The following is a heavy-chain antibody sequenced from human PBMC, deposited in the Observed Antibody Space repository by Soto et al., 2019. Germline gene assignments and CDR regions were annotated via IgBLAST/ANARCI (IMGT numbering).Heavy chain of an antibody. Sequence: PSETLSLTCTVSGGSVTNSSYYWGWIRQPPGKGLEWIGSIYQSGSTYYNPSLKSRVTISVDTSKNQFSLRLTSVTAADTAMYYCAKKGYYASGRINLSDSWGQGTLVTVSS. J-gene: IGHJ4*02. CDR3: AKKGYYASGRINLSDS. D-gene: IGHD3-10*01. CDR1: GGSVTNSSYY. V-gene: IGHV4-39*07. CDR2: IYQSGST.